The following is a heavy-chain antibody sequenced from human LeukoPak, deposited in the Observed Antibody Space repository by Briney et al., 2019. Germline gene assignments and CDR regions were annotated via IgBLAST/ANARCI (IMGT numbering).Heavy chain of an antibody. CDR1: GDSLSSSPYY. Sequence: SETLSLTCTVSGDSLSSSPYYWGWIRQPPGKGLEWIGSIYYSRNTYYNPSLKSRVTISVDTSKNQFSLKLSSVTAADTAVYYCARDGGYSGYDFDYWGQGTLVTVSS. CDR3: ARDGGYSGYDFDY. V-gene: IGHV4-39*07. J-gene: IGHJ4*02. D-gene: IGHD5-12*01. CDR2: IYYSRNT.